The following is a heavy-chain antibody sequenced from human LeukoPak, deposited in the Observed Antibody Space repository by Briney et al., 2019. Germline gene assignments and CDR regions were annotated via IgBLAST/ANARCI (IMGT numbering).Heavy chain of an antibody. CDR3: ARGLSYDFWSGYWASPYYFDY. D-gene: IGHD3-3*01. CDR1: GFTFSSYS. V-gene: IGHV3-48*01. CDR2: ISSSSSTI. Sequence: GGSLRLSCAASGFTFSSYSMNWVRQAPGKGLEWVSYISSSSSTIYYADSVKGRFTISRDNAKNSLYLQMNSLRAEDTAVYYCARGLSYDFWSGYWASPYYFDYWGQGTLVTVSS. J-gene: IGHJ4*02.